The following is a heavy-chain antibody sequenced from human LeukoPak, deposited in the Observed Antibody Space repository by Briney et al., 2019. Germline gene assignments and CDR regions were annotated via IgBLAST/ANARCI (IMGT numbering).Heavy chain of an antibody. CDR2: INHSGST. Sequence: SETLSLTCAVYGGSFSGYYWSWIRQPPGKGREGIGEINHSGSTNYNPSLKSRVTISVDTCKNQFSLKLSSVTAADTAVYYCAREGIAAAGTDYWGQGTLVTVSS. V-gene: IGHV4-34*01. J-gene: IGHJ4*02. CDR3: AREGIAAAGTDY. D-gene: IGHD6-13*01. CDR1: GGSFSGYY.